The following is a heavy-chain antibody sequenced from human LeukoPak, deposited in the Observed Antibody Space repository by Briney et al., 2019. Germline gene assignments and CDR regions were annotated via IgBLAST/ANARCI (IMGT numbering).Heavy chain of an antibody. Sequence: ASVKVSCKASGYTLTSYDINWVRQATGQGLEWMGWMNPNSGRTGYAQNFQGRITITRNTSISTTYMELSSLRSEDTAVYYCASIDGYCTNGVCYWGAFDIWGQGTMVTVSS. D-gene: IGHD2-8*01. V-gene: IGHV1-8*01. J-gene: IGHJ3*02. CDR1: GYTLTSYD. CDR2: MNPNSGRT. CDR3: ASIDGYCTNGVCYWGAFDI.